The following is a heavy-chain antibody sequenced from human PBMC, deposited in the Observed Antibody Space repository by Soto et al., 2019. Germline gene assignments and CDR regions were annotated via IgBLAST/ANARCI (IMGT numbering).Heavy chain of an antibody. CDR2: IHHSGTT. D-gene: IGHD6-19*01. CDR3: ARRESGAWFYFDL. Sequence: SETLSLTCTVSGGSISTYYWNWIRQTPGKGLEWIGYIHHSGTTNFNPSLTSRVTISIDTSKNQFALKLSSVTAADTAVYYCARRESGAWFYFDLWGQGTLVTVSS. J-gene: IGHJ4*02. CDR1: GGSISTYY. V-gene: IGHV4-59*08.